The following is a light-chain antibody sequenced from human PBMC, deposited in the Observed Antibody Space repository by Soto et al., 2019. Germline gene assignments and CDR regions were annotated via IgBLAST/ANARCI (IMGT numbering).Light chain of an antibody. Sequence: EIVLTQSPGTLSLSPGERATLSCRASQSVSSSYLDWYQQKPDQAPRLLIYGASSRATGIPDRFSFIGSGTDFTLTISRREPEDFAVYYCLQYVSSPRSFGQGTMVDI. CDR2: GAS. CDR1: QSVSSSY. CDR3: LQYVSSPRS. J-gene: IGKJ1*01. V-gene: IGKV3-20*01.